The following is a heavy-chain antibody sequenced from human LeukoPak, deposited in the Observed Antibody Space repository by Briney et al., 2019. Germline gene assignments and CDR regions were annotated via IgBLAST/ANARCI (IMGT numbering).Heavy chain of an antibody. CDR3: AQQLIPNWFDP. Sequence: SETLSLTCAVYGGSFSDYYWSWIRQPPGKGLEWIGEINHSGSTNYNPSLKSRVTISVDTSKNQFPLKLSSVTAADTAVYYCAQQLIPNWFDPWGQGTLVTVSS. CDR2: INHSGST. J-gene: IGHJ5*02. CDR1: GGSFSDYY. V-gene: IGHV4-34*01. D-gene: IGHD6-13*01.